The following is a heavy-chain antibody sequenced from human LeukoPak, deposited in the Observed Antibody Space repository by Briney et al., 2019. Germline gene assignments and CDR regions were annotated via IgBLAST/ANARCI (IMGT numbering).Heavy chain of an antibody. Sequence: GGSLRLSCAASGFTFSYYGMHWVRQAPGKGLEWVAVISYDGTDKYYADSVKGRFTISRDNSKNTLYVQMNSLRAEDTAMYYCAKSAVGYCSGGSCYGNDYWGQGTLVTVSS. J-gene: IGHJ4*02. D-gene: IGHD2-15*01. V-gene: IGHV3-30*18. CDR1: GFTFSYYG. CDR3: AKSAVGYCSGGSCYGNDY. CDR2: ISYDGTDK.